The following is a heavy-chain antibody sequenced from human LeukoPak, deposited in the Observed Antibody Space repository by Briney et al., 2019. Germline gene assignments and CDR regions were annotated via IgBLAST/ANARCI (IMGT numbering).Heavy chain of an antibody. D-gene: IGHD3/OR15-3a*01. CDR3: ARILDHYDFPNNWFDP. CDR1: GFTFSNYG. J-gene: IGHJ5*02. CDR2: ISSSGGIT. V-gene: IGHV3-23*01. Sequence: QSGGSLRLSCAASGFTFSNYGMTWIRQAPGKGLEWVSAISSSGGITYCADSVKGRFTTSRDNSKNTLYLEMNSLRGEDTAVYYCARILDHYDFPNNWFDPWGQGTLVTVSS.